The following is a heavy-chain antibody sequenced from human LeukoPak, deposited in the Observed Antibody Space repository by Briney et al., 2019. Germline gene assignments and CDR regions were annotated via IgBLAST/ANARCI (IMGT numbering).Heavy chain of an antibody. CDR1: GFTFDDYA. V-gene: IGHV3-9*01. CDR2: ISWNSGSI. D-gene: IGHD2-15*01. Sequence: PGGSLRLSCAASGFTFDDYAMHWVRHAPGKGLEWVSGISWNSGSIGYADSVKGRFTISRDNAKNSLYLQMNSLRAEDTALYYCAKEGAYCSGGSCYSDYGMDVWGQGTTVTVSS. CDR3: AKEGAYCSGGSCYSDYGMDV. J-gene: IGHJ6*02.